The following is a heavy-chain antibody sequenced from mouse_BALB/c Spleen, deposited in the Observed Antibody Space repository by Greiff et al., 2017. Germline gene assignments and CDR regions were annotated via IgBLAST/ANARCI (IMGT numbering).Heavy chain of an antibody. J-gene: IGHJ3*01. V-gene: IGHV1-4*01. Sequence: QVQLKESGAELARPGASVKMSCKASGYTFTSYTMHWVKQRPGQGLEWIGYINPSSGYTNYNQKFKDKATLNADKSSSPAYMQLSSLTSEDSAVYYCARSGWVAYWGQGTLVTVSA. D-gene: IGHD3-2*02. CDR2: INPSSGYT. CDR3: ARSGWVAY. CDR1: GYTFTSYT.